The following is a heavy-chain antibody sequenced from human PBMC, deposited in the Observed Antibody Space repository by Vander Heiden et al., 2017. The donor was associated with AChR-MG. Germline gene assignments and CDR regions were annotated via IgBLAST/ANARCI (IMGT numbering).Heavy chain of an antibody. J-gene: IGHJ5*02. CDR2: ISGSGGST. CDR3: AKGMVQGVLRDNWFDP. CDR1: GFPVSSYA. V-gene: IGHV3-23*01. D-gene: IGHD3-10*01. Sequence: EVQLLESGGGLVQPGGSLRLACAAAGFPVSSYAMSWVRQAPGKGLEWVSAISGSGGSTYYADSVKGRFTISRDNSKNTLYLQMNSLRAEDTAVYYCAKGMVQGVLRDNWFDPWGQGTLVTVSS.